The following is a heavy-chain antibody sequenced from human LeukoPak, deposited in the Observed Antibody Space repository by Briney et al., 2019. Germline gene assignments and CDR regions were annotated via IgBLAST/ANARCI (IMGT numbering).Heavy chain of an antibody. CDR2: FKNCSSYI. D-gene: IGHD1-26*01. Sequence: GGSLRLSCAASGFTFSSYSINWVRQAPGKGLEWVSSFKNCSSYIFYTDTVKGRFTISRENAKNSLYLQMNSLRAEDTAVYYCARELRGKWELLSVFDYWGQGTLVTVSS. CDR1: GFTFSSYS. J-gene: IGHJ4*02. CDR3: ARELRGKWELLSVFDY. V-gene: IGHV3-21*01.